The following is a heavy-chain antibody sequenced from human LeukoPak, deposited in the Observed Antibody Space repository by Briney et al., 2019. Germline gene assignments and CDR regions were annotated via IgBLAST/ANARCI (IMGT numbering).Heavy chain of an antibody. J-gene: IGHJ4*02. CDR1: GFTFSSYW. Sequence: GGSLTLSCAASGFTFSSYWMSWVRQAPGKGLEWVANVKQGGREKYYVDSVKGRFTISRDNAKNSVYLQMNSLRAEDTAVYYCARDRGRFDYWGQGTLASVSS. CDR2: VKQGGREK. CDR3: ARDRGRFDY. D-gene: IGHD5-12*01. V-gene: IGHV3-7*05.